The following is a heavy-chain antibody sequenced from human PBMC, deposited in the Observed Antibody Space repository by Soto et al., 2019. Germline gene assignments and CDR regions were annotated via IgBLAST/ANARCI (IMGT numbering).Heavy chain of an antibody. CDR2: ITSVGIST. D-gene: IGHD2-15*01. CDR1: GFTFSAYV. J-gene: IGHJ6*02. V-gene: IGHV3-64*01. Sequence: EVQVVESGGGLVQPGGSLRLSCAASGFTFSAYVMHWVHQAPGKGLEYVSAITSVGISTYYANSVKGRFTISTDNSKNTLYLQMGSLRAEETAVYYCARAVGGPFPSILAVWGQGTTVNVSS. CDR3: ARAVGGPFPSILAV.